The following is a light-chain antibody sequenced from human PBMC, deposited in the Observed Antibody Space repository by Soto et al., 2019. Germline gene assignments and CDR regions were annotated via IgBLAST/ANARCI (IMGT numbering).Light chain of an antibody. CDR3: SSYTTSNTRQIV. Sequence: QSVLTQPASVSGSPGQSITISCTGTSSDVGGYNYVSWYQHHPGEAPKLMIYDVSNRPSGVSSRFSGSKSGNMASLTISGLQPEDEADYYCSSYTTSNTRQIVFGTGTKVTVL. J-gene: IGLJ1*01. CDR1: SSDVGGYNY. V-gene: IGLV2-14*03. CDR2: DVS.